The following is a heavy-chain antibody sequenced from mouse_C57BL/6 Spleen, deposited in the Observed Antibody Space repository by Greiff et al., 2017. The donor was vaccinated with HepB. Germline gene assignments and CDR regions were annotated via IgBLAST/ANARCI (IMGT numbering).Heavy chain of an antibody. V-gene: IGHV1-15*01. CDR2: IDPETGGT. CDR3: TRGNWDGHFDY. D-gene: IGHD4-1*01. CDR1: GYTFTDYE. Sequence: QVQLQQSGAELVRPGASVTLSCKASGYTFTDYEMHWVKQTPVHGLEWIGAIDPETGGTAYNQKFKGKAILTADKSSSTAYMELRSLTSEDSAVYYCTRGNWDGHFDYWGQGTTLTVSS. J-gene: IGHJ2*01.